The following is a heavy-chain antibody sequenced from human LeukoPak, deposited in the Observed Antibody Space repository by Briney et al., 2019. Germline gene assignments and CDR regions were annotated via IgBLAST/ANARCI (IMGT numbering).Heavy chain of an antibody. J-gene: IGHJ3*02. CDR2: MRNSGSS. V-gene: IGHV4-59*01. CDR3: ARSAEWLRNAFDI. CDR1: GASTSHFY. D-gene: IGHD5-12*01. Sequence: SETLSLSCTVSGASTSHFYWNWIRQPPGKGLEWIGYMRNSGSSRHSPSLKSRVTISIDTSKNQFSLQLTSVTAADTAMYFCARSAEWLRNAFDIWGQGTMVSVSS.